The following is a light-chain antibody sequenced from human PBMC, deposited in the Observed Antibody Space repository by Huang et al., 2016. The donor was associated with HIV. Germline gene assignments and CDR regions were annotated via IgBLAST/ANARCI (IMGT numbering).Light chain of an antibody. CDR3: QQYNNWPPWT. CDR2: GAS. V-gene: IGKV3-15*01. J-gene: IGKJ1*01. CDR1: QRVSSN. Sequence: EIVMTQSPATLSVSPGERATLSYRASQRVSSNLAWYQQKPGQAPRLLIYGASTRATDIPARFSGSGSGTEFTLTISSLQSEDFAVYYCQQYNNWPPWTFGQGTKVEIK.